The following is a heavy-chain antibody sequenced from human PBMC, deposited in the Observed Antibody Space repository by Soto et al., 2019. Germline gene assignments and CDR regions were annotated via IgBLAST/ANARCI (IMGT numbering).Heavy chain of an antibody. CDR3: ASWGVVIGRASYGTDV. Sequence: TGGSRRLSCAASGFTFSRYSMNWVRQAPGKGLEWVSYISSSSSTIYYADSVKGRFTISRDNAKNSLYLQMNSLRDEDTAVYYCASWGVVIGRASYGTDVCGQALTVT. D-gene: IGHD3-3*01. V-gene: IGHV3-48*02. CDR1: GFTFSRYS. CDR2: ISSSSSTI. J-gene: IGHJ6*02.